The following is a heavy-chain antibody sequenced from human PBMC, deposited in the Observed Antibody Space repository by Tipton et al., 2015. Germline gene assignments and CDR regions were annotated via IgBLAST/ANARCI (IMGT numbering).Heavy chain of an antibody. V-gene: IGHV3-30*03. D-gene: IGHD6-6*01. CDR1: GFIFSNYG. Sequence: SLRLSCAASGFIFSNYGMHWVRQAPGKGLEWVAVISYDGTNKYYGGSVKGRFTISRDNSRDTVYLQMNSLRADDTAVYYCARDHEELVVGERGLDVWGQGTTVTVSS. CDR2: ISYDGTNK. CDR3: ARDHEELVVGERGLDV. J-gene: IGHJ6*02.